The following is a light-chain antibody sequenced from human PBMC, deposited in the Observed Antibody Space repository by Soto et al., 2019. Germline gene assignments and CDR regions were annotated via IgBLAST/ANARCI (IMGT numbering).Light chain of an antibody. Sequence: QLVLTQSPSASASLGASVKLTCTLSSGHSRNAIACHQQQPEKGPRYLMKINSDGSHIQGDEIPDRFSASSSRAERYLTISSLQSEEDADYYCQAWVTGIGVFGGGTKLTVL. J-gene: IGLJ2*01. V-gene: IGLV4-69*01. CDR3: QAWVTGIGV. CDR1: SGHSRNA. CDR2: INSDGSH.